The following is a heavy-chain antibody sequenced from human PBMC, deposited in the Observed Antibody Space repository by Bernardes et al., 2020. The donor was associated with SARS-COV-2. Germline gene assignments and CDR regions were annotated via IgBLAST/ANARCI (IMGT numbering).Heavy chain of an antibody. CDR3: ARSLSTSFQASDL. CDR1: GYTFTDYY. Sequence: ASVKVSCKASGYTFTDYYMHWVRQAPGQGLEWMGGINPDSGDTKYAQKFQGRVTMTRDTSIRTAYMELGRLGSDDTAVYYCARSLSTSFQASDLWGQGTMVTVSS. CDR2: INPDSGDT. D-gene: IGHD2-2*01. V-gene: IGHV1-2*02. J-gene: IGHJ3*01.